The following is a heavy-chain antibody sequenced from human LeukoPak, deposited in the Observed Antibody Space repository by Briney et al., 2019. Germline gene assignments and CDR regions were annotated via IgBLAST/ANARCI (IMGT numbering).Heavy chain of an antibody. CDR1: GGSISSSSYY. Sequence: SETLSLTCTVSGGSISSSSYYWGWIRQPPGKGLEWIGSIYYSGSTCYNPSLKSRVTISVDTSKNQFSLKLSSVTAADTAVYYCAGWFGELSSLFAYWGQGALVTVSS. CDR2: IYYSGST. D-gene: IGHD3-10*01. CDR3: AGWFGELSSLFAY. J-gene: IGHJ4*02. V-gene: IGHV4-39*01.